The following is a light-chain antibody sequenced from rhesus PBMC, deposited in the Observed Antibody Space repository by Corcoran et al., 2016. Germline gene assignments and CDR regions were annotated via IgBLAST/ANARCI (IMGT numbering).Light chain of an antibody. Sequence: DIQMTQSPSSLSASVGDTVTITCRASQSISSWLAWYQQKPGKAPKLLIYKASSLQSGVPSRFSGSGSGTDFNLPIRSLQSEDFATYYCQQYSSSPYSFGQGTKVEIK. J-gene: IGKJ2*01. CDR1: QSISSW. CDR2: KAS. CDR3: QQYSSSPYS. V-gene: IGKV1-22*01.